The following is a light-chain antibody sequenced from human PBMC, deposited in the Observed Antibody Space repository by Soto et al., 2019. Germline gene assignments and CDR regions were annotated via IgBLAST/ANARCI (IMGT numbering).Light chain of an antibody. CDR1: QSVSSH. CDR2: DAS. J-gene: IGKJ4*01. Sequence: EIVLTQSPATLSLSPGERAALSCRASQSVSSHLAWYQQKPGQAPRLLMYDASNRATGIPARFSGSGSGTDFTLIISSLEPEDFAVYYCQQRSNWPPTFGGGTKVEIK. CDR3: QQRSNWPPT. V-gene: IGKV3-11*01.